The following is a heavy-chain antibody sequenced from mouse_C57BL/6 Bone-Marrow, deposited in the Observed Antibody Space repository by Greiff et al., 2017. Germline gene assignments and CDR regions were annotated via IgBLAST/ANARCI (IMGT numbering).Heavy chain of an antibody. Sequence: EVKLMESGPGMVKPSQSLSLTCTVTGYSITSGYDWHWIRHFPGNKLEWMGYISYSGSTNYNPSLKSRISITHDTSKNHFFLKLNSVTTEDTATYYCARENFATDYGSSHGGYFDVWGTGTTVTVSS. CDR3: ARENFATDYGSSHGGYFDV. J-gene: IGHJ1*03. D-gene: IGHD1-1*01. V-gene: IGHV3-1*01. CDR1: GYSITSGYD. CDR2: ISYSGST.